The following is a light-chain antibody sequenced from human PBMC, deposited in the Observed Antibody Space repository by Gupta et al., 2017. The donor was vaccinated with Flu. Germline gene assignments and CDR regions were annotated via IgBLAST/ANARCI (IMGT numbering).Light chain of an antibody. CDR3: QQYNNRHART. J-gene: IGKJ4*02. V-gene: IGKV3-15*01. Sequence: EIVMTQSPATLSVSPGERATLPCRASQSVSSSLAWYQQKPGQAPRLLIYGASTRATGIPARFSGSGSGTEFTLIISSLQSEDFAVDYCQQYNNRHARTFGGGTKVEIK. CDR1: QSVSSS. CDR2: GAS.